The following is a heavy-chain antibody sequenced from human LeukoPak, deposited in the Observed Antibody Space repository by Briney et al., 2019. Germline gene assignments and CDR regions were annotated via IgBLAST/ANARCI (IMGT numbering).Heavy chain of an antibody. CDR3: ARSSDRYGMDV. J-gene: IGHJ6*02. CDR1: GFTFSSFG. Sequence: GGSLRLSCAASGFTFSSFGMNWVRQAPGRGLEGVSSISSGTTYIYYADSVKGRFTISRDNAKNSLYLQMNSLRAEDTAVYFCARSSDRYGMDVWGQGTTVTVSS. D-gene: IGHD2-15*01. V-gene: IGHV3-21*01. CDR2: ISSGTTYI.